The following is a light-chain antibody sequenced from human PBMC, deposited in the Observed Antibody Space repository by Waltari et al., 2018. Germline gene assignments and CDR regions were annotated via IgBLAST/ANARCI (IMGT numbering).Light chain of an antibody. V-gene: IGLV4-69*01. CDR1: SGHSSNI. J-gene: IGLJ3*02. CDR3: QTGGHGTWV. CDR2: VNSDGSH. Sequence: QLVVTQSPSASAPLGASVKLTCTLSSGHSSNIVAWLQQRPEKGPRYLMKVNSDGSHIKGDDIPDRCSGSSSGAERYLPISSLQPDDEADYYCQTGGHGTWVFGGGTTLTVL.